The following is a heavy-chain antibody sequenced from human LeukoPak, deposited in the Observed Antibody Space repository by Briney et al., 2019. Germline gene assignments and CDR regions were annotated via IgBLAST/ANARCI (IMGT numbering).Heavy chain of an antibody. V-gene: IGHV4-30-4*01. Sequence: SQTLSLTCTVSGGSISSGDYYWSWIRQPPGKGLEWIGYIYYSGSTYYNPSLKSRVTISVDTSKNQFSLKLSSVTAADTAVYYCARVPVVTPFVGAFDIWGQGTMVTVSS. D-gene: IGHD4-23*01. J-gene: IGHJ3*02. CDR2: IYYSGST. CDR1: GGSISSGDYY. CDR3: ARVPVVTPFVGAFDI.